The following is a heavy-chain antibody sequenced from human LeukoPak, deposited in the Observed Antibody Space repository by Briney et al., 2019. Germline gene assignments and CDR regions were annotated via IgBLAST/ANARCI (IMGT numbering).Heavy chain of an antibody. CDR3: ARVTGGSIVVVPAAMRGYYFDY. V-gene: IGHV3-7*01. D-gene: IGHD2-2*01. CDR2: IKQDGSEK. J-gene: IGHJ4*02. CDR1: GFTFSSYW. Sequence: GGSLRLSCAASGFTFSSYWMSWVRQAPGKGLEWVANIKQDGSEKYYVDSVKGRFTISRDNAKNSLYLQMNSLRAEDTAVYYCARVTGGSIVVVPAAMRGYYFDYWGQGTLVTVSS.